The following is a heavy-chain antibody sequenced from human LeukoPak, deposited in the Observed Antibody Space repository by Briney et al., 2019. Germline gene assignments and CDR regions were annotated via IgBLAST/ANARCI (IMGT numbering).Heavy chain of an antibody. J-gene: IGHJ1*01. Sequence: GESLKISCKGSGYSFTSYWIGWVRQMPGKGLEWMGIIYPGDSDTRYSPSFQGQVTISADKSISTAYLQWSSLKASDTAMYYCARLTRVVGATGGYFQHWGQGTLVTVSS. CDR1: GYSFTSYW. CDR3: ARLTRVVGATGGYFQH. D-gene: IGHD1-26*01. CDR2: IYPGDSDT. V-gene: IGHV5-51*01.